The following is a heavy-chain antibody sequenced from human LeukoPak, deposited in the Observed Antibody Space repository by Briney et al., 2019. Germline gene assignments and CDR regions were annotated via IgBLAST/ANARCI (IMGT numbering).Heavy chain of an antibody. CDR2: ISGSYGST. V-gene: IGHV3-23*01. CDR3: AKDGSSGYYYGMDV. CDR1: GFTFSGYA. Sequence: GGSLRLSCAASGFTFSGYAMSWVRQAPGKGLEWVSGISGSYGSTYYADSVKGRFTTSRDNSKNTLYLQMNSLRAEDTAVYYCAKDGSSGYYYGMDVWGQGTTVTVSS. J-gene: IGHJ6*02.